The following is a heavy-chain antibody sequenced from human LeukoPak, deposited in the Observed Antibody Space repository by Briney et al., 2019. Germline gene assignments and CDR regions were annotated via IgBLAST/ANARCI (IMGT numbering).Heavy chain of an antibody. CDR2: IYYSGST. D-gene: IGHD4-23*01. V-gene: IGHV4-59*12. Sequence: SETLSLTCTVSGGSISSYYWSWIRQPPGKGLEWIGYIYYSGSTYYNPSLKSRVTISVDTSKNQFSLKLSSVTAADTAVYYCARGHNSGASNWFDPWGQGTLVTVSS. CDR1: GGSISSYY. CDR3: ARGHNSGASNWFDP. J-gene: IGHJ5*02.